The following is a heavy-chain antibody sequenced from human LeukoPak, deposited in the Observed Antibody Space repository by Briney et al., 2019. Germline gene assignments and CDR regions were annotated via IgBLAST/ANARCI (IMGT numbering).Heavy chain of an antibody. CDR1: GFTFSSYA. J-gene: IGHJ4*02. V-gene: IGHV3-23*01. Sequence: QSGGSLRLSCAASGFTFSSYAMSWVRQAPGKGLEWVSAISGSGGSTYYADSVKGRFTISRDNSKNTLYLQMNSLRAEDTAVYYCAKDLPATPLSWESAFEYWGQGTLVTVYS. D-gene: IGHD2-15*01. CDR2: ISGSGGST. CDR3: AKDLPATPLSWESAFEY.